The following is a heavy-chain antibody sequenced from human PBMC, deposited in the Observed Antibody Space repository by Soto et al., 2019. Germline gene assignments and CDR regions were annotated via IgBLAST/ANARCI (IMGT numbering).Heavy chain of an antibody. J-gene: IGHJ4*02. V-gene: IGHV3-23*01. D-gene: IGHD6-19*01. CDR1: GVAFSFYS. CDR2: IGGNGGTT. CDR3: AKDRGGFTSGWEFFDF. Sequence: EVVLLESGGGLVQPGGSLRLSCEVSGVAFSFYSMSWVRQAPGKGLEWVASIGGNGGTTYYASSGKGRFTFSRDNSKNTVYLQMNSLRGEDTAVYYCAKDRGGFTSGWEFFDFWGQGTLVTVSS.